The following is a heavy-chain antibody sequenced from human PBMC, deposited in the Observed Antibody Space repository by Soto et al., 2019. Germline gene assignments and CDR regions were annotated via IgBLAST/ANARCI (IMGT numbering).Heavy chain of an antibody. CDR3: ARLRWETENNWFDP. CDR1: GDSINSVDRY. Sequence: PSETLSLTCTVSGDSINSVDRYWSWIRQPPGKGLEWMGYIYHSGSTHYNPSLNSRLTISIDTSTNRFSLNLTSVTAADTAVYFCARLRWETENNWFDPWGQGALVTVSS. V-gene: IGHV4-30-4*01. D-gene: IGHD1-26*01. J-gene: IGHJ5*02. CDR2: IYHSGST.